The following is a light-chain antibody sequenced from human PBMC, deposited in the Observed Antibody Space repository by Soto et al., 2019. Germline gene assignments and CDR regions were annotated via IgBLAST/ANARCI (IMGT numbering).Light chain of an antibody. CDR2: GAS. CDR3: QQYNNWPPWT. CDR1: QSVSSN. J-gene: IGKJ1*01. Sequence: EIVMTQPPATLSVSPGEGATLPCRASQSVSSNLAWYQQKPGQAPRLLIYGASARATGIPARFSGSGSGTEFTLTISSLQSEDFAVYYCQQYNNWPPWTFGQGTKVDIK. V-gene: IGKV3-15*01.